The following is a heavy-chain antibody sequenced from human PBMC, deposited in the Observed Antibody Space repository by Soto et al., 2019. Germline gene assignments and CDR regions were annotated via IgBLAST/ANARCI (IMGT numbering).Heavy chain of an antibody. V-gene: IGHV4-4*02. CDR1: GGSISSSNW. D-gene: IGHD2-8*01. CDR2: SYHSGNT. J-gene: IGHJ4*02. CDR3: ARYGRSYCTNGVCYGPSGY. Sequence: QVQLQESVPGLVKPSGTLSLTCAVSGGSISSSNWWSWVRQPPGKGLEGIGESYHSGNTNYNPSLKSRVTILVDMAKNQHSLTLRTVSAADTAVSYCARYGRSYCTNGVCYGPSGYSGQGTLVTVSS.